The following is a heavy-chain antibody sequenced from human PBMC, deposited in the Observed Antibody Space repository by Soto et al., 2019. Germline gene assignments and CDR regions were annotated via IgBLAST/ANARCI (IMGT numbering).Heavy chain of an antibody. D-gene: IGHD2-2*02. CDR1: GGTFSSYA. CDR2: IIPIFGTA. J-gene: IGHJ6*02. V-gene: IGHV1-69*12. CDR3: ARDIVLVPAAIKYYYYGMDV. Sequence: QVQLVQSGAEVKKPGSSVKVSCKASGGTFSSYAIRWVRQAPGQGLEWMGGIIPIFGTANYAQKFQGRVTITADESTSTAYMELSSLRSEDTAVYYCARDIVLVPAAIKYYYYGMDVWGQGTTVIVSS.